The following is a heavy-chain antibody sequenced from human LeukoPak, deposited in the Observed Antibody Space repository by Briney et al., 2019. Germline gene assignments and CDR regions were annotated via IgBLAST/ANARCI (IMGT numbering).Heavy chain of an antibody. V-gene: IGHV1-69*13. Sequence: SVKVSCKASGGTFSSYAISWVRQAPGQGLEWMGGIIPIFGTANYAQKFQGRVTITADESRSTAYMELSSLRSEDTAVYYCARGLGTSSWSLGNFDFWGQGSLVTVSS. J-gene: IGHJ4*02. CDR1: GGTFSSYA. CDR3: ARGLGTSSWSLGNFDF. CDR2: IIPIFGTA. D-gene: IGHD2-2*01.